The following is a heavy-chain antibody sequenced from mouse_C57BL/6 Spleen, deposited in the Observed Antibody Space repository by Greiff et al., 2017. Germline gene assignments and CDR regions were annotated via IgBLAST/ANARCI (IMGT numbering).Heavy chain of an antibody. D-gene: IGHD1-1*01. CDR3: ARRDYYGSSYGYFDV. CDR2: INPYNGGT. CDR1: GYTFTDYY. J-gene: IGHJ1*03. V-gene: IGHV1-19*01. Sequence: VQLQQSGPVLVKPGASVKMSCKASGYTFTDYYMNWVKQSHGKSLEWIGVINPYNGGTSYNQKFKGKATLTVDKSSSTAYMELNSLTSEDSAVYYCARRDYYGSSYGYFDVWGTGTTVTVSS.